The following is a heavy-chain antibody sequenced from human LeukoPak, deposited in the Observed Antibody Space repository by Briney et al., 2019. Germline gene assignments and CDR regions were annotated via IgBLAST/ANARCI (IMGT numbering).Heavy chain of an antibody. CDR3: ARGGSFHEFDI. V-gene: IGHV1-2*02. J-gene: IGHJ3*02. CDR1: GYRFTDYW. D-gene: IGHD3-10*01. Sequence: ASVEVSCKASGYRFTDYWIHWVRQAPGQGLEWMGWINTNTGGTVYAQKFQGRVTMTRDTSLTTSYMDLSRLTSDDTAVYYCARGGSFHEFDIWGQGTMVIVSS. CDR2: INTNTGGT.